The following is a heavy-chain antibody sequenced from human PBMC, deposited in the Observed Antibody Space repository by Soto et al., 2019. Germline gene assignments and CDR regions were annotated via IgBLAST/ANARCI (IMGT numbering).Heavy chain of an antibody. CDR3: ATNSYGSGPRTPDS. D-gene: IGHD3-10*01. CDR1: GFKFSDYY. Sequence: QVQLVESGGGLVKPGGSLRLSCAASGFKFSDYYMNWIRQAPGKGLEWVAYITGSGETIYNADSVKGRFTISRDNAKNSLYLQMNSLRTEDTAVYYCATNSYGSGPRTPDSWGQGTLVTVSS. J-gene: IGHJ4*02. CDR2: ITGSGETI. V-gene: IGHV3-11*01.